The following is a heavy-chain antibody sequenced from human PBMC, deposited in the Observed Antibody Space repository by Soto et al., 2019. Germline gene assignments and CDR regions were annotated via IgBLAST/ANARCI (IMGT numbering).Heavy chain of an antibody. CDR3: ARGGAMATIPFDY. Sequence: SETLSLSCAVSGGSISSGGSSWTWIRQPPGKGLEWIGYIYHSVTPYYNPSLKSRVTISIDTSKNQFSLKLNSVTAADTAVYYCARGGAMATIPFDYWGQGALVTVSS. CDR1: GGSISSGGSS. CDR2: IYHSVTP. V-gene: IGHV4-30-2*01. J-gene: IGHJ4*02. D-gene: IGHD5-12*01.